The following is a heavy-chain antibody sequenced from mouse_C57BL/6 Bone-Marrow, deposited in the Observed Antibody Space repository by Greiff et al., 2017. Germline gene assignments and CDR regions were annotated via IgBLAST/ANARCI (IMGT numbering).Heavy chain of an antibody. CDR3: ARPYYSNYWYFDV. Sequence: QVQLKRSGAELVKPGASVKMSCKASGYTFTSYWITWVKQRPGQGLEWIGDIYPGSGSTNYNEKFKSKATLTVDTSSSTAYMQLSSLTSEDSAVYYCARPYYSNYWYFDVWGTGTTVTVSS. V-gene: IGHV1-55*01. J-gene: IGHJ1*03. CDR1: GYTFTSYW. D-gene: IGHD2-5*01. CDR2: IYPGSGST.